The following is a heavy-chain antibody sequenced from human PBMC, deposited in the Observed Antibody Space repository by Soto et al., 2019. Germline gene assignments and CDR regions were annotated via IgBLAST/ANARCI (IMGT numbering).Heavy chain of an antibody. CDR3: ARDKGPPPSKVTGYGRHF. Sequence: SETLSLTCTVSGGSSSNGGYCRILIRQHPGKGLEWIGYIYYSGSTYYNPSLKSRVTISVDTSKNQFSLKLSSVTSADTAVYYCARDKGPPPSKVTGYGRHFWGQGPTVTSP. CDR2: IYYSGST. J-gene: IGHJ6*02. D-gene: IGHD4-4*01. CDR1: GGSSSNGGYC. V-gene: IGHV4-31*03.